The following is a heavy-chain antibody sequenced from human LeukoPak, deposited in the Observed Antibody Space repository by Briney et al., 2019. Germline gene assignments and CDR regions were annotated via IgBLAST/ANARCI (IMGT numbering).Heavy chain of an antibody. CDR3: ARTMVRGVIDAFDI. J-gene: IGHJ3*02. V-gene: IGHV4-30-2*01. Sequence: PSETLSLTCAVSGGSISSGGYSWSWIRQPPGKGLEWIGYIYHSGSTYYNPSLKSRVTISVDRSKNQFSLKLSSVTAADTAVYYCARTMVRGVIDAFDIWGQGTMVTVSS. D-gene: IGHD3-10*01. CDR1: GGSISSGGYS. CDR2: IYHSGST.